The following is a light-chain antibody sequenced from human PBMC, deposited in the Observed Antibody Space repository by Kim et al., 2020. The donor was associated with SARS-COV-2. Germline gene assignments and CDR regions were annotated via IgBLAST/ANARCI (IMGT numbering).Light chain of an antibody. Sequence: EIVLTQSPGTLSLSPGERATLSCRASQSVSSSYLAWYQQKPGQAPRLLIYGASSRATGIPDRFSGSGSGTDFTLTISRLEPEDFAVYYSQHETFGPGTKVDIK. CDR3: QHET. CDR2: GAS. CDR1: QSVSSSY. J-gene: IGKJ3*01. V-gene: IGKV3-20*01.